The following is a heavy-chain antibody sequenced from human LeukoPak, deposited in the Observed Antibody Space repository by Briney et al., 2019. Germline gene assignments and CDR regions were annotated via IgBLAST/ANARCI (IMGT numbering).Heavy chain of an antibody. D-gene: IGHD2-21*02. V-gene: IGHV1-8*01. CDR2: MNPNSGNT. Sequence: ASVKVSCKASGYTFTSYDINWVRQATGQGLEWMGWMNPNSGNTGYAQKFQGRVTMTRNTSISTAYMELSSLRSEDTAVYYCARGNIVVVTAITSGYGMDVWGQGTTVTVSS. CDR3: ARGNIVVVTAITSGYGMDV. J-gene: IGHJ6*02. CDR1: GYTFTSYD.